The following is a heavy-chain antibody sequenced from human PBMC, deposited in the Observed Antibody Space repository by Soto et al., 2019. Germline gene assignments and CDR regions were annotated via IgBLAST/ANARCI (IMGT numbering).Heavy chain of an antibody. CDR2: ISYDGSNK. D-gene: IGHD5-18*01. V-gene: IGHV3-30-3*01. CDR3: ARDQDTAMVGNFDY. Sequence: VQLVESGGGVVQPGRSLRLSCAASGFTFSSYAMHWVRQAPGKGLEWVAVISYDGSNKYYADSVKGRFTISRDNSKNTLYLQMNSLRAEDTAVYYCARDQDTAMVGNFDYWGQGTLVTVSS. CDR1: GFTFSSYA. J-gene: IGHJ4*02.